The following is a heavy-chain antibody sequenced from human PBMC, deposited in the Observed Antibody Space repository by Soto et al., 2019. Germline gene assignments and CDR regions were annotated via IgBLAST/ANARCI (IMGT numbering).Heavy chain of an antibody. J-gene: IGHJ4*02. CDR3: AKNPAETGDFEF. V-gene: IGHV1-8*01. Sequence: ASVKVSCKTSGYTFTSYDINWVRQAAGQGLEWMGWMNPNNGNTGYAQKFQGRVTMTRDTSISTAYLELSSLRSDDTAVYYCAKNPAETGDFEFWGQGSLVTVSS. CDR2: MNPNNGNT. D-gene: IGHD7-27*01. CDR1: GYTFTSYD.